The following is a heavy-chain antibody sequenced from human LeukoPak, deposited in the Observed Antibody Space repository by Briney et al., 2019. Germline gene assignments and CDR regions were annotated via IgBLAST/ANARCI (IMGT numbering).Heavy chain of an antibody. CDR3: AKTPDQYYYGSGSPKAHFDY. V-gene: IGHV3-23*01. CDR2: ISGSGGST. J-gene: IGHJ4*02. Sequence: PGGSLRLSCAASGFTFSSYAMGWVRQAPGKGLEWVSAISGSGGSTYYADSVKGRFTISRDNSKNTLYLQMNSLRAEDTAVYYCAKTPDQYYYGSGSPKAHFDYWGQGTLVTVSS. CDR1: GFTFSSYA. D-gene: IGHD3-10*01.